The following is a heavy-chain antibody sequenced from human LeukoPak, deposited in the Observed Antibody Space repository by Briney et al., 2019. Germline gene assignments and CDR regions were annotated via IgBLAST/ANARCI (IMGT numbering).Heavy chain of an antibody. V-gene: IGHV1-8*01. D-gene: IGHD3-3*01. CDR2: MNPNSGNT. Sequence: GASVKVSCKASGYTLTSYDINWVRQATGQGLERMGWMNPNSGNTGYAQKFQGRVTMTRNTSISTAYMELSNLRSEDTAVYYCAKALDSTYYDFWSGYYTYYYGMDVWGQGTTVTVSS. CDR1: GYTLTSYD. J-gene: IGHJ6*02. CDR3: AKALDSTYYDFWSGYYTYYYGMDV.